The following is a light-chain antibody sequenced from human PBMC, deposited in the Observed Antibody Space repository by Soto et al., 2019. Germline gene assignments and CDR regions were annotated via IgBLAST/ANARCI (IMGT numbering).Light chain of an antibody. V-gene: IGKV1-33*01. CDR3: QHYDHLPPFT. CDR2: GAS. J-gene: IGKJ3*01. CDR1: QDIRKY. Sequence: DIQMTQSPSSLSASVGDRVTITCQASQDIRKYLNWYQQKPGRAPKLLIYGASNLETGVPSRFSGSGYGTDFPFTISSLQPEDIATYYCQHYDHLPPFTFGPGTKVAIK.